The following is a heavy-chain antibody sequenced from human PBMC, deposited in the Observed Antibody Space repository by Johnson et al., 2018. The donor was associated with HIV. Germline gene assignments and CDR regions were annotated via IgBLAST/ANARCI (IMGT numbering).Heavy chain of an antibody. CDR3: ARDLIVVVVAATHWGDAFDI. CDR2: ISYDGSNK. V-gene: IGHV3-30*04. D-gene: IGHD2-15*01. CDR1: GFTFSSYA. Sequence: QVQLVESGGGVVQPGRSLRLSCTASGFTFSSYAMHWVRQAPGKGLEWVAVISYDGSNKYYADSVKGRFTISRDNSKNTLYLQMNSLRAEDTAVYYCARDLIVVVVAATHWGDAFDIWGQGTMVTVSS. J-gene: IGHJ3*02.